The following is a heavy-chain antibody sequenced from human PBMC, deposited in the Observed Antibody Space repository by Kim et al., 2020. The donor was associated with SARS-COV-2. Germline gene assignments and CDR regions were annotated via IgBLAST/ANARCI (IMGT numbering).Heavy chain of an antibody. Sequence: GGSLRLSCAASGFTFSSYAMSWVRQAPGKGLEWVSAISGSGGSTYYADSVKGRFTISRDNSKNTLYLQMNSLRAEDTAVYYCATHGSGSYYPPYYFDYWGQGTLVTVSS. CDR1: GFTFSSYA. CDR3: ATHGSGSYYPPYYFDY. CDR2: ISGSGGST. V-gene: IGHV3-23*01. D-gene: IGHD3-10*01. J-gene: IGHJ4*02.